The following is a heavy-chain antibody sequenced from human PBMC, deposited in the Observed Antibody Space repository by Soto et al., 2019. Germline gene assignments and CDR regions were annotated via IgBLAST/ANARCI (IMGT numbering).Heavy chain of an antibody. D-gene: IGHD1-26*01. J-gene: IGHJ6*02. V-gene: IGHV3-33*01. CDR2: IWYDGSNK. Sequence: GGSLRLSCAASGFTFSSYGMHWVRQAPGKGLEWVAVIWYDGSNKYYADSVKGRFTISRDNSKNTLYLQMNSLRAEDTAVYYCARPRTQGGSYPLGYYGMDVWGQGTTVTVSS. CDR3: ARPRTQGGSYPLGYYGMDV. CDR1: GFTFSSYG.